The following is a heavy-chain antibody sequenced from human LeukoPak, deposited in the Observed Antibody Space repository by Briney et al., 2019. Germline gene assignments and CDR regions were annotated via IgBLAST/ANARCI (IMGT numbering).Heavy chain of an antibody. J-gene: IGHJ5*02. Sequence: SGTLPLTCAVSGGSISSSNWWNWVRQPPGKGLEWIGEIYHSGSTNYNPSLKSRVTISVDKSKNQFSLKLSSVTAADTAVYYCARQYQLLPNGRNWFDPWGQGTLVTVSS. CDR3: ARQYQLLPNGRNWFDP. V-gene: IGHV4-4*02. CDR2: IYHSGST. CDR1: GGSISSSNW. D-gene: IGHD2-2*01.